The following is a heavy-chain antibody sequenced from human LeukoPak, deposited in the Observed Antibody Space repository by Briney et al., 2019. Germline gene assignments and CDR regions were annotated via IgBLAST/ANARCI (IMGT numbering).Heavy chain of an antibody. J-gene: IGHJ6*03. D-gene: IGHD6-13*01. Sequence: GGSLRLSCAASEFTFSTYWMSWVRQAPGKGLEWVSSISSSSSYIYYADSVKGRFTISRDNAKNSLYLQMNSLRAEDTAVYYCARDGYSSSWYQGYYYYMDVWGKGTTVTVSS. V-gene: IGHV3-21*01. CDR2: ISSSSSYI. CDR1: EFTFSTYW. CDR3: ARDGYSSSWYQGYYYYMDV.